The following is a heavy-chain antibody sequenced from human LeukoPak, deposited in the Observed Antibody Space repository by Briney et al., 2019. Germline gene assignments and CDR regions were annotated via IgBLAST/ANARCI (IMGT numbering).Heavy chain of an antibody. CDR3: ASVSTSCYLLERSNNCPPDFDY. CDR2: ISSSSSYI. CDR1: GFTFSSYS. Sequence: AGGSLRLSCAASGFTFSSYSMNWVRQAPGKGLEWVSCISSSSSYIYYADSVKGRFTTSRDNAKNSLYLQMNSLRAEDTAVYYCASVSTSCYLLERSNNCPPDFDYWGQGTLVTVSS. D-gene: IGHD2-2*01. V-gene: IGHV3-21*01. J-gene: IGHJ4*02.